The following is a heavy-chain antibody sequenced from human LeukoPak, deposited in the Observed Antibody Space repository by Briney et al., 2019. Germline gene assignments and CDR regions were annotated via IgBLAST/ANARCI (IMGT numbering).Heavy chain of an antibody. V-gene: IGHV1-18*01. CDR2: ISGYNGNT. J-gene: IGHJ5*02. D-gene: IGHD1-26*01. CDR3: ARKIAPGGTGMGCLDA. CDR1: GDRLNTFG. Sequence: ASVKVSCKASGDRLNTFGISWVRQVPGQGLEWVGWISGYNGNTRYSRKLLGRVTLTTDTSSSTAYMELRSLGSDDTAVYYCARKIAPGGTGMGCLDAWGQGTLVLVAS.